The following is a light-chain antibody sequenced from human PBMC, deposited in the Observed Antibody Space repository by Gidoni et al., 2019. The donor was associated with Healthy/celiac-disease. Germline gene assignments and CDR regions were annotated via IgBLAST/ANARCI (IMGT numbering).Light chain of an antibody. CDR3: SELT. CDR1: QGISNY. Sequence: DIQMTQSPSSLSASVGDRVTITCRASQGISNYLAWYQQKPGKVPKLLIYAASTLQSGVPSRFSGSGSGTDFTLTSSSLQPEDVATYYCSELTFXGXTKVEIK. CDR2: AAS. V-gene: IGKV1-27*01. J-gene: IGKJ4*01.